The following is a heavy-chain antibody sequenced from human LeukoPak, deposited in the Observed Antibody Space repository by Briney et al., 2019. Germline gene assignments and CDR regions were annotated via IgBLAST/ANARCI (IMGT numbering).Heavy chain of an antibody. CDR1: GGSISSYY. CDR3: ARVERGYSYGYWFDP. V-gene: IGHV4-59*01. Sequence: SSETLSLTCTVSGGSISSYYWSWIRQPPGKGLEWIGYIYYSGSTNYNPSLKSRVTISVDTSKNQFSLKLSSVTAADTAVYYCARVERGYSYGYWFDPWGQGTLVTVSS. J-gene: IGHJ5*02. D-gene: IGHD5-18*01. CDR2: IYYSGST.